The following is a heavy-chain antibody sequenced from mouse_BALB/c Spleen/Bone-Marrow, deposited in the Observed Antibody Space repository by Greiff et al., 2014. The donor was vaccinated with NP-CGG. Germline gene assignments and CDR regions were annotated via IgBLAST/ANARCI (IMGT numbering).Heavy chain of an antibody. V-gene: IGHV1-15*01. D-gene: IGHD3-2*01. Sequence: LVESGAELVRPGASVTLSCKASGYTFTDYEMHWLKQTPVHGLEWIGAIDPETGGTAYNQKFKGRATLTTDKSSSTAYMELRSLTSEDSAVYYCTRLDCSGYGAYWGQGTLVTVSA. CDR2: IDPETGGT. CDR1: GYTFTDYE. J-gene: IGHJ3*01. CDR3: TRLDCSGYGAY.